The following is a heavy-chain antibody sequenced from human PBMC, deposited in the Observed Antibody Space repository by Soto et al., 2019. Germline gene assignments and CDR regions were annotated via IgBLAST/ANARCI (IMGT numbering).Heavy chain of an antibody. CDR2: IKQDGSEK. CDR3: ARETGAFVI. Sequence: GGSLRLSCTASGFTFSNYWMSWVRQAPGKGLEWVANIKQDGSEKNYLDSVKGRFTISRDYAKNSLYLQMNSLRVEDTAVYYCARETGAFVIWGQGTMVT. J-gene: IGHJ3*02. V-gene: IGHV3-7*03. CDR1: GFTFSNYW.